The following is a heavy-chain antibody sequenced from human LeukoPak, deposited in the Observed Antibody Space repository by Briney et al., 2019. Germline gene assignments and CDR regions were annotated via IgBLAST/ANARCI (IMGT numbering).Heavy chain of an antibody. J-gene: IGHJ4*02. D-gene: IGHD3-10*01. CDR2: ISSSSSYI. CDR3: ARDESGSSSNFDY. V-gene: IGHV3-21*01. CDR1: GFTFSSYS. Sequence: GGSLRLSCAASGFTFSSYSMNWVRLAPGKGLEWVSSISSSSSYIYYADSVKGRFTISRDNAKNSLYLQMNSLRAEDTAVYYCARDESGSSSNFDYWGQGTLVTVSS.